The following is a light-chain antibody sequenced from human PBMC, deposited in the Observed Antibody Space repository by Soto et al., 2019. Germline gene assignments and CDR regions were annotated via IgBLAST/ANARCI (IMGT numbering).Light chain of an antibody. CDR2: DAS. J-gene: IGKJ5*01. CDR3: QQYGSSPIT. CDR1: QSVRTY. V-gene: IGKV3-11*01. Sequence: EIVLTQSPGTLSLSPGQRATLHCRASQSVRTYLAWYQVKPGQAPRLLIYDASSRASGVPARFSGSGSGTDFTLTISSLEPEDFALYYCQQYGSSPITFGQGTLLEIK.